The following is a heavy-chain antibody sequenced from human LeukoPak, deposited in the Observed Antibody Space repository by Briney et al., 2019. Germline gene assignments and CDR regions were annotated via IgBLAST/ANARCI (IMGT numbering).Heavy chain of an antibody. CDR2: ISPSGDIT. V-gene: IGHV3-23*01. Sequence: GGSLRLSCAASGFIFSSHGMNWVRQAPGKGLEWVSGISPSGDITYYADSVKGRFTISRDNSKNRVYLQMNSLRAEDTAVYYCARDHGSSWYYYYYMDVWGKGTTVTVSS. CDR3: ARDHGSSWYYYYYMDV. CDR1: GFIFSSHG. J-gene: IGHJ6*03. D-gene: IGHD6-13*01.